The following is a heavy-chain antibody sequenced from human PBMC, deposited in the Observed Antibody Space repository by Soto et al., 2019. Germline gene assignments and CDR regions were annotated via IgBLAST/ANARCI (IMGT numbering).Heavy chain of an antibody. CDR3: ARSYRRYCSGGSCYSYYYYYMDV. J-gene: IGHJ6*03. Sequence: SETLSITCTVSGGSISSYYWSWIRQPPGKGLEWIGYIYYSGSTNYNPSLKSRVTISVDASKNQFSLKLSPVTAADTAVYYCARSYRRYCSGGSCYSYYYYYMDVWGKGTTVTVSS. CDR2: IYYSGST. D-gene: IGHD2-15*01. CDR1: GGSISSYY. V-gene: IGHV4-59*01.